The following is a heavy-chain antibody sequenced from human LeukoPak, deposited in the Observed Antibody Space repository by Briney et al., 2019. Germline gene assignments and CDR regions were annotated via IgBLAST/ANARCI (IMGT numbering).Heavy chain of an antibody. D-gene: IGHD2-2*01. CDR3: AKDREFCTSTTCFYDY. J-gene: IGHJ4*02. CDR2: ISASGGTT. CDR1: GFTFSSFA. Sequence: GGSLRLSCAASGFTFSSFAMSWVRQAPGKGLEWVAAISASGGTTYYADSVRGRFTISRDNSKSTLTQHMNSLRAGDTAVFYCAKDREFCTSTTCFYDYWGQGTLVTVSA. V-gene: IGHV3-23*01.